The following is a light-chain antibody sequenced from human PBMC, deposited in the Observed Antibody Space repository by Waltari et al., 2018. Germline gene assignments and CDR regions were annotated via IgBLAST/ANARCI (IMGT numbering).Light chain of an antibody. J-gene: IGLJ3*02. CDR1: TSNIGPNT. V-gene: IGLV1-44*01. Sequence: QSVLTQPPSTSGTPGQRVTISCSGCTSNIGPNTLTWYQLTPGTAPKTVIFANYHRPSGVPDRFSASKSGTSASLVISGLQSEDEADYFCATWDDSLSGRVFGGGTKVTVL. CDR2: ANY. CDR3: ATWDDSLSGRV.